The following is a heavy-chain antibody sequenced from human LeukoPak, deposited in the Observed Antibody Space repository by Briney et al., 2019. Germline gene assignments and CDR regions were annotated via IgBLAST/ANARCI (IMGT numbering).Heavy chain of an antibody. CDR2: ISGGGGST. D-gene: IGHD6-19*01. J-gene: IGHJ4*02. CDR3: AKDTGQWPVRTFDY. V-gene: IGHV3-23*01. Sequence: PGGSLRLSCSASGFTFSSFAMTWVRQAPGKGLEWVSSISGGGGSTYYADSVKGRFTISRDNSKNTLYLQMSSLRAEDTAVYYCAKDTGQWPVRTFDYWGQGTLVTVSS. CDR1: GFTFSSFA.